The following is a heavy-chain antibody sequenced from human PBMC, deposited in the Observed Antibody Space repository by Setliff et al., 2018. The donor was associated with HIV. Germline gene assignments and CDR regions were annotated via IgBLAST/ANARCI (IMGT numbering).Heavy chain of an antibody. CDR3: AREALSRDGYSYFDY. V-gene: IGHV3-7*01. J-gene: IGHJ4*02. CDR2: IKQDGSEN. D-gene: IGHD5-12*01. CDR1: GFTFSSRW. Sequence: GVLKISCAASGFTFSSRWMTWVRQAPGKGLEWVANIKQDGSENYFVDPVKGRFTISRDNTRSSLFLHMDSLTAEDTAVYYCAREALSRDGYSYFDYWGQGTLVTVSS.